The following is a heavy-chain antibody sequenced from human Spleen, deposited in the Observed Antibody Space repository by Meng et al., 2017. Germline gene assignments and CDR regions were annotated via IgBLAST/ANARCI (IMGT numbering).Heavy chain of an antibody. Sequence: GGPLRPPCAAPGSTFSSYAMHGFRQAPGKGLEWVAVISYDGSYKYYADSVKGRFTISRDNSKNTMYLQMNNLRAEETAVYYCAKDPSGFVRYLDWLSPSFEYWGQGTLVTVSS. V-gene: IGHV3-30*01. CDR1: GSTFSSYA. J-gene: IGHJ4*02. CDR2: ISYDGSYK. CDR3: AKDPSGFVRYLDWLSPSFEY. D-gene: IGHD3-9*01.